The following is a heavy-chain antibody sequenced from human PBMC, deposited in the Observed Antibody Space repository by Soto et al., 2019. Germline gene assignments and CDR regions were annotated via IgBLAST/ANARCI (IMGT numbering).Heavy chain of an antibody. V-gene: IGHV1-8*02. CDR1: GYTFTSYD. J-gene: IGHJ4*02. Sequence: ASVKVSCKASGYTFTSYDINWVRQATGQGLEWMGWMNPNSGNTGYAQKFQGRVTMTRNTSISTAYMELSSLRSEDTAVYYCARDYLSSSWYDYWGQGTLVTVSS. CDR3: ARDYLSSSWYDY. CDR2: MNPNSGNT. D-gene: IGHD6-13*01.